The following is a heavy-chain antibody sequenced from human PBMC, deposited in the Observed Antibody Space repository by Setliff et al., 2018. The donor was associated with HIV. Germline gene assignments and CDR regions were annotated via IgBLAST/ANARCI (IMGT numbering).Heavy chain of an antibody. J-gene: IGHJ4*02. CDR1: GYTFSTYG. CDR2: INPNSGDT. CDR3: ASSGGYPDYFDY. D-gene: IGHD1-26*01. Sequence: GASVKVSCKASGYTFSTYGINWVRQVPGQGLEWMGWINPNSGDTKYAEKFQGRVTMTSETSISTAYMELSRLRFDDTAVYYCASSGGYPDYFDYWGQGTLVTVSS. V-gene: IGHV1-2*02.